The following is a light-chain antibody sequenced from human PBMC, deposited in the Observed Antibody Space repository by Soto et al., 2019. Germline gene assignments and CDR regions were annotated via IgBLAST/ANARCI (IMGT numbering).Light chain of an antibody. V-gene: IGLV1-40*01. Sequence: QSVLTQPPSVSGAPGQRVTISCTGNSTNIGAGYDVHWYQHFPGTAPKLLIYGSSYRPSGVPDRFSASKSHTSASLAITGLQAEDEADFYCQSYDSSLRVVVFGGGTQLTVL. CDR3: QSYDSSLRVVV. CDR2: GSS. CDR1: STNIGAGYD. J-gene: IGLJ3*02.